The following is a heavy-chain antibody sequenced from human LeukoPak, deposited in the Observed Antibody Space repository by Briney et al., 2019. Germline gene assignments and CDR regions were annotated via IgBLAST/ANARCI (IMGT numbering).Heavy chain of an antibody. J-gene: IGHJ6*03. CDR3: ARDPYSGSYGDSYYYYMDV. CDR1: GFTFSSYS. V-gene: IGHV3-21*01. D-gene: IGHD1-26*01. Sequence: GGSLRLFCAASGFTFSSYSMNWVRQPPGKGLEWVSSITSTGSYTFYADSVKGRFTISRDNAKNSLYLQMNSLRAEDTAIYYCARDPYSGSYGDSYYYYMDVWGKGTTVTISS. CDR2: ITSTGSYT.